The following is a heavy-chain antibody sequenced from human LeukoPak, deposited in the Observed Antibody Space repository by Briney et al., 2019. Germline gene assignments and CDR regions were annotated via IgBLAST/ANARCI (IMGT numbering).Heavy chain of an antibody. V-gene: IGHV3-23*01. D-gene: IGHD6-6*01. Sequence: GGSLRLSCAAFGFTFSSYAMSWVRQAPGKGLEWVSGIIGTGTSTYYADSVKGRFTISRDNSKNTLYLQMNSLRAEDTAVYYCARDVRLDYWGQGTLVTVSS. CDR3: ARDVRLDY. CDR1: GFTFSSYA. CDR2: IIGTGTST. J-gene: IGHJ4*02.